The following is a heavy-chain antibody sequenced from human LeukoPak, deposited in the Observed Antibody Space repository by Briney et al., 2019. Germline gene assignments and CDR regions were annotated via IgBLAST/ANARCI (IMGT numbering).Heavy chain of an antibody. CDR2: IYGSGST. CDR1: GNSLSSHY. CDR3: ARNVGWYSHDS. Sequence: SETLSLTCTVSGNSLSSHYWSWIRQPPGKGLEWIGYIYGSGSTHYDPSLRSRVTISEDTSKNQFSLKLTSVTAADTAVYYCARNVGWYSHDSWGQGTLVTVSS. V-gene: IGHV4-59*08. J-gene: IGHJ4*02. D-gene: IGHD6-19*01.